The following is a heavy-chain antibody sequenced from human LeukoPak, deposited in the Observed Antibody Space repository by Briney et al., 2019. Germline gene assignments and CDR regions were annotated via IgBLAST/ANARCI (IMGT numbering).Heavy chain of an antibody. CDR1: GFTFSSYG. D-gene: IGHD4-11*01. Sequence: GGSLRLSCAASGFTFSSYGMHWVRQAPGKGLEWVAFIRYDGSNKYYADSVKGRFTISRDNSKNTLYLQMNSLRAEDTAVYYCARDLYSNYGNYYYYMDVWGKGTTVTVSS. CDR2: IRYDGSNK. J-gene: IGHJ6*03. CDR3: ARDLYSNYGNYYYYMDV. V-gene: IGHV3-30*02.